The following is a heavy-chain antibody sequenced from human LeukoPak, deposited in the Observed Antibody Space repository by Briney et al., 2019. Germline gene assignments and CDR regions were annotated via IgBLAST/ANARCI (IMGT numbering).Heavy chain of an antibody. J-gene: IGHJ4*02. Sequence: ASVTVSCKASGYTFSGYYMHWVRQAPGQGLEWMGWINPNSGGTNYAQKFQGRVTMTRDTSISTAYMELSRLRSDDTAVYYCARGLGLSRANYFDFWGQGTLVTVSS. CDR3: ARGLGLSRANYFDF. CDR1: GYTFSGYY. D-gene: IGHD3-16*01. V-gene: IGHV1-2*02. CDR2: INPNSGGT.